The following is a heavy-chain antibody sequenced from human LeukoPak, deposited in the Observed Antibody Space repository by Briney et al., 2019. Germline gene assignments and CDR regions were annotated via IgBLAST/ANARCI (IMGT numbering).Heavy chain of an antibody. CDR3: ARVPLVGATLYYFDY. CDR2: INPSGSST. D-gene: IGHD1-26*01. CDR1: GYSFTSHY. Sequence: ASVKVSCKASGYSFTSHYMHWVRQAPGQGLEWMGLINPSGSSTLYAQKFQGRVTMTRDMSTTTDYMELSSLRSEDTAVYYCARVPLVGATLYYFDYWGQGTLVTVSS. J-gene: IGHJ4*02. V-gene: IGHV1-46*01.